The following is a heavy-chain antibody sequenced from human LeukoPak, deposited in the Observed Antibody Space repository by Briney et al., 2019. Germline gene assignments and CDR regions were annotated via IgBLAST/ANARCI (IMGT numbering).Heavy chain of an antibody. CDR2: IYHSGST. CDR1: GGSISSGGYS. V-gene: IGHV4-30-2*01. Sequence: PSQTLSLTCAVSGGSISSGGYSWSWVRQPPGKGLEWIGYIYHSGSTYYNPSLKSRVTISVDRSKNQFSLKLSSVTAADTAVYYCARKRGYILDYWGQGTLVTVSS. CDR3: ARKRGYILDY. J-gene: IGHJ4*02. D-gene: IGHD5-12*01.